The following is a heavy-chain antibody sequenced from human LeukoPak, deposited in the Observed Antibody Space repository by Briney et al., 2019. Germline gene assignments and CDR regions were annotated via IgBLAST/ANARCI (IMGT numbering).Heavy chain of an antibody. CDR1: RFTFSSYA. J-gene: IGHJ4*02. D-gene: IGHD3-10*01. V-gene: IGHV3-23*01. Sequence: QTGGSLRLSCAASRFTFSSYAMSWVRQAPGKGLEWVSAISGSGGSTYYADSVKGRFTISRDNSKNTLYLQMNSLRAEDTAVYYCAKEGSSLITNGDYYGSGSYSLVWGQGTLVTVSS. CDR3: AKEGSSLITNGDYYGSGSYSLV. CDR2: ISGSGGST.